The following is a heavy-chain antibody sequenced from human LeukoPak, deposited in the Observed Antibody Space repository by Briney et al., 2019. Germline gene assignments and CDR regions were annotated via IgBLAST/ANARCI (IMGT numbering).Heavy chain of an antibody. J-gene: IGHJ6*03. CDR2: IYYSGST. CDR1: GGSISSHY. D-gene: IGHD2-15*01. Sequence: SETLSLTCTVSGGSISSHYWSWIRQPPGKGLEWIGYIYYSGSTNYNPSLKSRVTISVDTSKNQFSLKLSSVTAADTAVYYCARGSRCSGGSCYAYYYYYMDVWGKGTTVTVSS. V-gene: IGHV4-59*11. CDR3: ARGSRCSGGSCYAYYYYYMDV.